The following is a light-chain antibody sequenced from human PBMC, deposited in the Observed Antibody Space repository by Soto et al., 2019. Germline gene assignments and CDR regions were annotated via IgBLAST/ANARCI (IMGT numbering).Light chain of an antibody. CDR2: GSS. Sequence: EIVLTQSPATLSLSPGERASLSCRASQSVSNSYLAWYQQNPGQAPMLLIVGSSNSATDIPDRFSGSGYGTDFTLTIHSLEPEDFAVYYCQKYDTSPRGFGQGTKLEIK. V-gene: IGKV3-20*01. J-gene: IGKJ2*03. CDR1: QSVSNSY. CDR3: QKYDTSPRG.